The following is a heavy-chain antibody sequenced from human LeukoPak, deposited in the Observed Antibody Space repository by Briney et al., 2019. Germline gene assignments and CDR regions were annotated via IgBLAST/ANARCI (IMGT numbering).Heavy chain of an antibody. Sequence: SVKVSCKASGGTFSSYAISWVRQAPGQGLEWMGGIIPIFGTANYAQKFQGRVTITADKSTSTAHMELSSLRSEDTAVYYCARGVRAPRYYYYYYMDVWGKGTTVTVSS. CDR2: IIPIFGTA. CDR3: ARGVRAPRYYYYYYMDV. V-gene: IGHV1-69*06. D-gene: IGHD4-23*01. CDR1: GGTFSSYA. J-gene: IGHJ6*03.